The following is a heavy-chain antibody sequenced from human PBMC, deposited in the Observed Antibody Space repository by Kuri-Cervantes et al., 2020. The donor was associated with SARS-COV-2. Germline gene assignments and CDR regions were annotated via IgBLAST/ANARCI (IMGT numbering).Heavy chain of an antibody. V-gene: IGHV3-53*01. CDR1: GFTVSSNY. J-gene: IGHJ4*02. CDR3: ARDSGVDYGDYYFDY. CDR2: IYSGGST. D-gene: IGHD4-17*01. Sequence: GESLKISCAASGFTVSSNYMSWVRQAPGKGLEWVSVIYSGGSTYYADSVKGRFTISRDNAKNMLFLQMNSLRAEDTAVYYCARDSGVDYGDYYFDYWGQGTLVTVSS.